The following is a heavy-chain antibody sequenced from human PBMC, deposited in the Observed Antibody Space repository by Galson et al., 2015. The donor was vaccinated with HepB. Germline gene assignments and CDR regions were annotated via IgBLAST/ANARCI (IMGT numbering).Heavy chain of an antibody. V-gene: IGHV3-23*01. CDR1: GFSFTSYA. Sequence: SLRLSCAASGFSFTSYAMSRVRQAQGKGLQWVSTISRSGDSTYYADSVRGRFTISRDNSKNTLYFQMNSLRAEDTAVYYCAKLDYYDSSGYYSRCFWGQGSLVTVSS. J-gene: IGHJ4*02. D-gene: IGHD3-22*01. CDR2: ISRSGDST. CDR3: AKLDYYDSSGYYSRCF.